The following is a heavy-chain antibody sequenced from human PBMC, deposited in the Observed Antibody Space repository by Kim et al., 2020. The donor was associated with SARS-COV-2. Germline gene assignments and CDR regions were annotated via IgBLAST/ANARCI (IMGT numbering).Heavy chain of an antibody. D-gene: IGHD1-1*01. CDR3: ANGGNGGDWNESFDY. CDR1: GGTFSSYA. J-gene: IGHJ4*02. V-gene: IGHV1-69*13. Sequence: SVKVSCKASGGTFSSYAISWVRQAPGQGLEWMGGIIPIFGTANYAQKFQGRVTITADESTSTAYMELSSLRSEDTAVYYCANGGNGGDWNESFDYWGQGTLVTVSS. CDR2: IIPIFGTA.